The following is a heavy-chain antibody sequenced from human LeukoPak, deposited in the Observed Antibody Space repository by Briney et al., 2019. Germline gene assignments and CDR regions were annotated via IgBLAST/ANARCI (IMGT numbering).Heavy chain of an antibody. CDR3: ARATHYYDSSGYPIYDY. CDR2: INTNTGNP. D-gene: IGHD3-22*01. J-gene: IGHJ4*02. V-gene: IGHV7-4-1*02. Sequence: ASVKVSCKASGYTFTSYAMNWVRQAPGQGLEWMGWINTNTGNPTYAQGFTGRFVFSLDTSVSTAYLQISSLEAEDTAVYYCARATHYYDSSGYPIYDYWGQGTLVTVSS. CDR1: GYTFTSYA.